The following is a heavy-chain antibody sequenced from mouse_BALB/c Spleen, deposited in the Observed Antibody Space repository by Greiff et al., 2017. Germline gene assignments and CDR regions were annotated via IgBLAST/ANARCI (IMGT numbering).Heavy chain of an antibody. V-gene: IGHV5-6*01. CDR1: GFTFSSYG. Sequence: EVQVVESGGDLVKPGGSLKLSCAASGFTFSSYGMSWVRQTPDKRLEWVATISSGGSYTYYPDSVKGRFTISRDNAKNTLYLQMSSLKSEDTAMYYCARQRGPPYAMDYWGQGTSVTVSS. J-gene: IGHJ4*01. CDR3: ARQRGPPYAMDY. CDR2: ISSGGSYT.